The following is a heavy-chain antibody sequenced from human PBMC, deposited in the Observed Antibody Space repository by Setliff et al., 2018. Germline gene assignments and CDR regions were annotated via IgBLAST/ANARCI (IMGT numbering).Heavy chain of an antibody. D-gene: IGHD2-21*01. Sequence: SETLSLTCAVCGDSFSDYYWSWIRQPPGKGLEWIEEINHRGSTNYSPSLRSRVTMSVDTSKKQLSLMLSTVTAADTAVYYCARAQVVFAISAPVWYFEFWGRGTQVTVSS. J-gene: IGHJ2*01. CDR2: INHRGST. V-gene: IGHV4-34*01. CDR1: GDSFSDYY. CDR3: ARAQVVFAISAPVWYFEF.